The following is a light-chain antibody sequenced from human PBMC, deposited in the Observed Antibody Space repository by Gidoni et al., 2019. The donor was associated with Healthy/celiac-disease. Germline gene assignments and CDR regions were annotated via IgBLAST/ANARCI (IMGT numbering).Light chain of an antibody. CDR2: DAS. CDR1: QSVSRN. CDR3: QQYNNWLRT. J-gene: IGKJ1*01. Sequence: ELVMTQPPATLSVSPGERATLSCRASQSVSRNLAWYQQKPGQAPRLLIYDASPRATGIPARFSGSGSGTEFTLTISSLQSEDFAVYYCQQYNNWLRTFGQGTKVEIK. V-gene: IGKV3-15*01.